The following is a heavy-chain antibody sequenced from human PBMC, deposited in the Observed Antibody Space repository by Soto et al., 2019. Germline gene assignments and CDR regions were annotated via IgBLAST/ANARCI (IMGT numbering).Heavy chain of an antibody. J-gene: IGHJ4*02. CDR2: ISSSSSTI. V-gene: IGHV3-48*02. CDR1: GFTFSSYS. CDR3: ARDPHYYDSSGYSTLGYYFDY. Sequence: PGGSLRLSCAASGFTFSSYSMNWVRQSPGKGLEWVSYISSSSSTIYYADSVKGRFTISRDNAKNSLYLQMNSLRDEDTAVYYCARDPHYYDSSGYSTLGYYFDYWGQGTLVTVSS. D-gene: IGHD3-22*01.